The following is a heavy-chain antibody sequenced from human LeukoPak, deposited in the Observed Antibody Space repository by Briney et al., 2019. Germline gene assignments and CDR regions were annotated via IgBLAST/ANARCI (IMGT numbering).Heavy chain of an antibody. V-gene: IGHV1-2*02. J-gene: IGHJ4*02. CDR1: GYTFTGYY. CDR3: ASEQVRLPAPFDY. Sequence: ASVKVSCTASGYTFTGYYMHWVRQAPGQGLEWMGWINPNSGGTNYAQKFQGRVTMTRDTSISTAYMELSRLRSDDTAAYYCASEQVRLPAPFDYWGQGTLVTVSS. CDR2: INPNSGGT. D-gene: IGHD3-22*01.